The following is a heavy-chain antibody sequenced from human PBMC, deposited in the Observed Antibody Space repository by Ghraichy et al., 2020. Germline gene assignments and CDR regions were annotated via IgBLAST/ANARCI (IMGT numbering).Heavy chain of an antibody. V-gene: IGHV3-23*01. CDR3: AKDPSQDATPLTFYFDY. CDR2: ISGSGGST. J-gene: IGHJ4*02. Sequence: GGSLRLSCAASGFTFSSYAMSWVRQAPGKGLEWVSAISGSGGSTYYADSVKGRFTISRDNSKNTLYLQMNSLRAEDTAVYYCAKDPSQDATPLTFYFDYWGQGTLVTVSS. CDR1: GFTFSSYA. D-gene: IGHD1-20*01.